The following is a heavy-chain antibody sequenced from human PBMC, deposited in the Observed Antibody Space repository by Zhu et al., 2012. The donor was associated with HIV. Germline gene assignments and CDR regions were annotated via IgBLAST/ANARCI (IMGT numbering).Heavy chain of an antibody. J-gene: IGHJ6*03. CDR2: MSYSGST. CDR1: GYSISSSNW. Sequence: QVQLQESGPGLVKPSDTLSLTCAVSGYSISSSNWWGWIRQPPGKGLEWIAYMSYSGSTYYNVSLKSRVTMSVDTSKNQFSLKLRSVTAVDTAVYYCARIREDILTGYYYYYMGVWGKGTTVTVSS. V-gene: IGHV4-28*01. D-gene: IGHD3-9*01. CDR3: ARIREDILTGYYYYYMGV.